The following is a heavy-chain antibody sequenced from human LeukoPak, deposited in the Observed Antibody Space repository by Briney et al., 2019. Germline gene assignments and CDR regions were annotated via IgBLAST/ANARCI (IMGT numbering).Heavy chain of an antibody. CDR3: ARSRGIAVAALFDY. V-gene: IGHV3-30*03. Sequence: GRPLRLSCAASGFTFSSYGTHWVRQAPGKGLEWVAVISYDGSNKYYADSVKGRFTISRDNSKNTLYLQMNSLRAEDTAVYYCARSRGIAVAALFDYWGQGTLVTVSS. CDR2: ISYDGSNK. J-gene: IGHJ4*02. CDR1: GFTFSSYG. D-gene: IGHD6-19*01.